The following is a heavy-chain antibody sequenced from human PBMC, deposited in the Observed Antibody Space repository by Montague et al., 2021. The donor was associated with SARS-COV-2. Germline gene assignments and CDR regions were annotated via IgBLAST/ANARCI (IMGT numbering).Heavy chain of an antibody. D-gene: IGHD3-3*01. CDR1: GGSISSGGYY. V-gene: IGHV4-31*03. Sequence: TLSLTCTVSGGSISSGGYYWSWIRQHPGKGLEWIGYIYYSGSTYYNPSLKSRVTISVDTSENQFSLKLSSVTAADTAVYYCARAKRITIFGVVNEIDYWGQGTLVTVSS. CDR2: IYYSGST. CDR3: ARAKRITIFGVVNEIDY. J-gene: IGHJ4*02.